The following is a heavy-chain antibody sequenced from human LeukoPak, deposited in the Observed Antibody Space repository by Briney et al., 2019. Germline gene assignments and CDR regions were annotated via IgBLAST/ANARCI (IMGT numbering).Heavy chain of an antibody. Sequence: GGSLRLSCAASGFTFDDYGMSWVRQAPGKGLEWVSGINWNGGSTGYADSVKGRFTISRDNAKNSLYLQMNSLRAEDTAVYYCARDKGVVVPAPVGAYYYYMDVWGKGTTVTVSS. CDR2: INWNGGST. D-gene: IGHD2-2*01. V-gene: IGHV3-20*04. CDR3: ARDKGVVVPAPVGAYYYYMDV. J-gene: IGHJ6*03. CDR1: GFTFDDYG.